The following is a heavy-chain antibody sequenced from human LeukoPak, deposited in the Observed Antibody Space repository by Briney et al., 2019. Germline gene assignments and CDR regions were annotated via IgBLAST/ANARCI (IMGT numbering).Heavy chain of an antibody. CDR3: AREAAAVTSWFDP. CDR1: GGSISSYH. V-gene: IGHV4-59*12. CDR2: IYHSGST. J-gene: IGHJ5*02. Sequence: SETLPLTCTVSGGSISSYHWSWIRQPPGKGLQWIGYIYHSGSTYYNPSLKSRVTISIDRSKNQFSLKLSSVTAADTAVYYCAREAAAVTSWFDPWGQGTLVTVSS. D-gene: IGHD6-13*01.